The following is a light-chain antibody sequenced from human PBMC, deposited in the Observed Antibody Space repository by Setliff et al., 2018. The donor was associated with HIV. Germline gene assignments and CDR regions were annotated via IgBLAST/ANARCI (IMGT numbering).Light chain of an antibody. CDR1: SSDVGRYNL. V-gene: IGLV2-23*01. CDR3: CSNTGSNTYV. CDR2: QAS. J-gene: IGLJ1*01. Sequence: QSVLTQPASVSGSPGQSITISCTGTSSDVGRYNLVSWYQQHPGKAPKLIIYQASKRPSGVSNRFSGSKSGNTASLTISGLQADDEADYYCCSNTGSNTYVFGAGTKVNVL.